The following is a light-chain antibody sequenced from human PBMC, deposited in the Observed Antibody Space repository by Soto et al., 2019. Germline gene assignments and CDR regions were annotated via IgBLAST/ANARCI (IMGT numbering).Light chain of an antibody. CDR1: QSVSTSY. J-gene: IGKJ4*01. Sequence: EIVLTQSPGTLSLSPGERATLSCRASQSVSTSYLAWYQQKPGQAPRLLIYGSSSMATGIPDRFSGSGSGADFALTISRLEPEDFAVYYGQQYGSVPLTFGGGTKVEIK. CDR2: GSS. CDR3: QQYGSVPLT. V-gene: IGKV3-20*01.